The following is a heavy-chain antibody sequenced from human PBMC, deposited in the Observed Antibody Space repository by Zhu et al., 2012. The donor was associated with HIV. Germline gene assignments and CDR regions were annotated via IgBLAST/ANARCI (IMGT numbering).Heavy chain of an antibody. V-gene: IGHV4-30-4*08. CDR3: ARADGSGTYYYCYMDV. CDR1: GGSISSGDYY. D-gene: IGHD3-10*01. J-gene: IGHJ6*03. Sequence: QVQLQESGPGLVKPSQTLSLTCTVSGGSISSGDYYWSWIRQPPGKGLEWIAYIHHSGTTYYNPSLKSRLSISIDTSKNQFSLRLSSVSAADTAVYFCARADGSGTYYYCYMDVWGKGPRSPSP. CDR2: IHHSGTT.